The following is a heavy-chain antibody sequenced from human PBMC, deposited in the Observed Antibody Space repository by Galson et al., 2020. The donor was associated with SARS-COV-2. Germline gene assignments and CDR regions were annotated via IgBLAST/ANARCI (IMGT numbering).Heavy chain of an antibody. CDR3: VKGGNGSNGAFDF. CDR2: ISISGGST. J-gene: IGHJ3*01. V-gene: IGHV3-64D*06. Sequence: GGSLRLCAASGFSFSSYGMHWVRQAPGKGLEYVSGISISGGSTYDADSMKGRFTISRDNSKNTLYLQISSLRPEDTAVYYCVKGGNGSNGAFDFWGQGTMVTVSS. CDR1: GFSFSSYG. D-gene: IGHD3-10*01.